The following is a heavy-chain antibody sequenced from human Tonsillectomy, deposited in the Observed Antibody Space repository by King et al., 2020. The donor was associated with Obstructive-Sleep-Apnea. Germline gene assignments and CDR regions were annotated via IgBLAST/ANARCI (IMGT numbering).Heavy chain of an antibody. CDR1: GFTFSSYS. CDR3: AREGGYYDSSGYAPIFDY. CDR2: ISSGGTTI. D-gene: IGHD3-22*01. V-gene: IGHV3-48*03. J-gene: IGHJ4*02. Sequence: DVQLVESGGGLVQPGGSLRLSCAASGFTFSSYSLHWVRQAPGKGLEWLSYISSGGTTIYYADSVQGRFTIPRDNAKNSLSLQINSLSAEDTAVYFCAREGGYYDSSGYAPIFDYWGQGTLVTVSS.